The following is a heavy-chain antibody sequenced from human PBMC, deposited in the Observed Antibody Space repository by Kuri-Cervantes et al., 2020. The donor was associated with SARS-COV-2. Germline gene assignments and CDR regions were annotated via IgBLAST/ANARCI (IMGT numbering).Heavy chain of an antibody. Sequence: GESLKISCAASGFTFSSYWMSWVRQAPGKGLEWVANINQDGSEKYYVDSVKGRFTISRDNAKNSLYLQVNSLRAEDTALYYCARDSSRWYCQAASGHSWGQGTLVTVSS. CDR1: GFTFSSYW. D-gene: IGHD6-13*01. J-gene: IGHJ4*02. CDR2: INQDGSEK. V-gene: IGHV3-7*03. CDR3: ARDSSRWYCQAASGHS.